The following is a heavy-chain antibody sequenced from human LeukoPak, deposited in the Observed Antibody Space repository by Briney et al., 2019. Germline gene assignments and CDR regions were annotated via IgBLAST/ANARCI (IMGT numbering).Heavy chain of an antibody. J-gene: IGHJ4*02. D-gene: IGHD3-22*01. Sequence: GASVKVSCKASGGTFSSYAISWVRQAPGQGLEWMGRIIPIFGTANYAQKFQGRVTITTDESTSTAYMELSSLRSEDTAVYYCARDLTRSSGYLKYWGQGTLVTVSS. V-gene: IGHV1-69*05. CDR2: IIPIFGTA. CDR1: GGTFSSYA. CDR3: ARDLTRSSGYLKY.